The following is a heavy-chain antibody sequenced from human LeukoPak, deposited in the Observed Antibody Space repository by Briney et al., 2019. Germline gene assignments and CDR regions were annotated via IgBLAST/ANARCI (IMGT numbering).Heavy chain of an antibody. CDR2: INPSGGGT. D-gene: IGHD1-26*01. Sequence: GASVKVSCKASGYTFINYYIHWVRQAPGQGLEWMGIINPSGGGTSYAQKFQGRVTMTRDTSTSTVYMEVSSLRSEDTAVYYCAREFSGYIDFWGQGSLVTVSS. CDR1: GYTFINYY. CDR3: AREFSGYIDF. J-gene: IGHJ4*02. V-gene: IGHV1-46*01.